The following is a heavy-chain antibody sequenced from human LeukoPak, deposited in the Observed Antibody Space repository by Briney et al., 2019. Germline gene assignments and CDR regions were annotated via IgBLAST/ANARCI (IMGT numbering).Heavy chain of an antibody. Sequence: GGSLRLSCAASGFTFSSYSMNWVRQAPGKGLEWVSSISSSSSYIYYADSEKGRFTISRDNAKNSLYLQMNSLRAEDTAVYYCARSIAAAADDYWGQGTLVTVSS. D-gene: IGHD6-13*01. CDR1: GFTFSSYS. CDR3: ARSIAAAADDY. CDR2: ISSSSSYI. V-gene: IGHV3-21*01. J-gene: IGHJ4*02.